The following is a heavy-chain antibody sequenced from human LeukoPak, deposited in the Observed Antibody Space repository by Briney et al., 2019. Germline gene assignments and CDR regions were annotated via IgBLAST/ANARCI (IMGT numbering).Heavy chain of an antibody. J-gene: IGHJ6*04. V-gene: IGHV3-30*02. CDR1: GFNFNIYG. Sequence: QAGGSLRLSCAASGFNFNIYGMHWVRQAPGRGLEWVTFIRYDGSPKYNTDSVKGRFTVSRDNSKNTLYLQMHSLRAEDTAVYYCAKESHNYYYYHMDVWGKGTTVTVSS. D-gene: IGHD3-10*01. CDR2: IRYDGSPK. CDR3: AKESHNYYYYHMDV.